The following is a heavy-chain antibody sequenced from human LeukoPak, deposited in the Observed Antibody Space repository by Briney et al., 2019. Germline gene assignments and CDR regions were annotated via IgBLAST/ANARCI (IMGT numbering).Heavy chain of an antibody. D-gene: IGHD3-10*01. CDR3: AKERDYRVSTSCDY. CDR1: GFSFSYYG. V-gene: IGHV3-30*18. CDR2: ISFDGSIT. J-gene: IGHJ4*02. Sequence: PGRSLRLSCAASGFSFSYYGMHWVRQAPGKGLEWVSFISFDGSITYNADSVKGRLTISRDNSKNTLYLHVTSLRGGDTALYYCAKERDYRVSTSCDYWGQGTQVTVSS.